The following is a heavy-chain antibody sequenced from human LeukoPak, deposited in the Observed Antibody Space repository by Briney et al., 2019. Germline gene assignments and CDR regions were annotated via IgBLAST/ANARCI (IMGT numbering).Heavy chain of an antibody. CDR1: GYSFSAYW. J-gene: IGHJ4*02. CDR3: ARHIPFDY. V-gene: IGHV5-51*01. CDR2: IYPGDSNT. Sequence: GESLKISCKGFGYSFSAYWIGWVRQMPGKGLEWMGIIYPGDSNTRYSPSFQGQVTISADRSINTAYLQWSSLKASDTAMYYCARHIPFDYWGQGTLVTVSS. D-gene: IGHD2-21*01.